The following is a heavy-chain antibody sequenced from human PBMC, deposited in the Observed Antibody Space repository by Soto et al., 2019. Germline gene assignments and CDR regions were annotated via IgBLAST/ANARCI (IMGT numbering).Heavy chain of an antibody. Sequence: QVQLVQSGAEVKKPGSSVKVSCKASGGTFSSYAISWVRQAPGQGLEWMGGIIPIFGTANYAQKFQGRVTITADESTSTAYMELGSLRSEDTAVYYCARAGGITGPYYYYGMDVWGQGTTVTVSS. CDR2: IIPIFGTA. J-gene: IGHJ6*02. D-gene: IGHD6-13*01. CDR3: ARAGGITGPYYYYGMDV. CDR1: GGTFSSYA. V-gene: IGHV1-69*12.